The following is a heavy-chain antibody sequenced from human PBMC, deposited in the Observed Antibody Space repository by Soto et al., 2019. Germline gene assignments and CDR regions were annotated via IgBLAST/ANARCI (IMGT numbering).Heavy chain of an antibody. D-gene: IGHD6-13*01. V-gene: IGHV3-33*01. CDR1: GFTFSSYG. CDR3: ARDGHCSSSCGGVYYYGMDV. CDR2: IWYDGSNK. Sequence: QVQLVESGGGVVQPGRSLRLSCAASGFTFSSYGMHWVRQAPGKGLEWVAVIWYDGSNKYYADSVKGRFTISRDNSKNTLYLQMNSLRAEDTAVYYCARDGHCSSSCGGVYYYGMDVWGQGTTVTVSS. J-gene: IGHJ6*02.